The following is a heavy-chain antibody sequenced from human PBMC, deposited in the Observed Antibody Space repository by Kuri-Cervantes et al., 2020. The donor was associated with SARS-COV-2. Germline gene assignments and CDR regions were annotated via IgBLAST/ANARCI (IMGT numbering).Heavy chain of an antibody. Sequence: GESLKISCVASGFTFTDYAMHWVRQGPGKGLEWVAVISYDGSNKYYADSVKGRFTISRDNSKNTLHLQMNSLRAEDTAVYYCANDLYWGPDYWGQGTLVTSPQ. J-gene: IGHJ4*02. V-gene: IGHV3-30*18. D-gene: IGHD3-16*01. CDR3: ANDLYWGPDY. CDR1: GFTFTDYA. CDR2: ISYDGSNK.